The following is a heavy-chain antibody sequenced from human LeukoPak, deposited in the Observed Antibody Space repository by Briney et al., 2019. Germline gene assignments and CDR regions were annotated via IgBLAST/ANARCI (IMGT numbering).Heavy chain of an antibody. V-gene: IGHV5-51*01. CDR2: IYPGDSET. J-gene: IGHJ1*01. D-gene: IGHD3-22*01. CDR1: GYRFTNYR. CDR3: ARLDEDFYNDGSGFYF. Sequence: GESLKISCRGSGYRFTNYRIAWVRQMPGKGLEWMGIIYPGDSETTYSPSFQGQVTISVDKSINTACLQWSSLRTSDTAMYYCARLDEDFYNDGSGFYFWGQGTLVTVST.